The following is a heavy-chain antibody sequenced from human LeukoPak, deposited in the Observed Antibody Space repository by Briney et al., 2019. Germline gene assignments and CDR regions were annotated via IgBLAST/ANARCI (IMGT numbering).Heavy chain of an antibody. Sequence: GGSLRLSCAASGLTITNHDMHWVRQAPGKGLEWVAFRRYDGRITYYANSVKGRFTISRDNSKNTLYLQMNSLRAEDTAVYYCAKDALWFGELKYYFDYWGQGTLVTVSS. CDR3: AKDALWFGELKYYFDY. D-gene: IGHD3-10*01. CDR1: GLTITNHD. V-gene: IGHV3-30*02. J-gene: IGHJ4*02. CDR2: RRYDGRIT.